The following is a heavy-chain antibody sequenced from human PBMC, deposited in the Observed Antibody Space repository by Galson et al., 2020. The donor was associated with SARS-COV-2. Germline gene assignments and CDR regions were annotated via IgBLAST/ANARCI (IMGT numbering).Heavy chain of an antibody. CDR3: ARNQDSSGYYYEIDF. CDR1: GFTFSTYW. D-gene: IGHD3-22*01. J-gene: IGHJ4*02. V-gene: IGHV3-7*01. CDR2: IKQDGSEK. Sequence: GGSLRLSCAASGFTFSTYWMSWVRQAPGKGLEWVANIKQDGSEKYYVDSVKGRFTISRDNAKNPLYLQMNRLRAEDTAVYYCARNQDSSGYYYEIDFWGQGTLVTVSS.